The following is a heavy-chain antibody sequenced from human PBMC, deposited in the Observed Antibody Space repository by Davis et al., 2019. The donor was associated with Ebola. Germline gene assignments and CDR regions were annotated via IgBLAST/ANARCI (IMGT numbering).Heavy chain of an antibody. J-gene: IGHJ3*02. CDR3: ARGCRSLGKDAFDI. D-gene: IGHD1-26*01. CDR2: INHSGST. V-gene: IGHV4-34*01. Sequence: MPGGSLRLSCAASGFTFSSYWMSWVRQPPGKGLEWIGEINHSGSTNYNPSLKSRVTISVDTSKNQFSLKLSSVTAADTAVYYCARGCRSLGKDAFDIWGQGTMVTVSS. CDR1: GFTFSSYW.